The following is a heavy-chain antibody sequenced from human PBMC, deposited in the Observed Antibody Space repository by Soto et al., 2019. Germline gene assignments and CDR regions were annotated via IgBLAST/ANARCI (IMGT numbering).Heavy chain of an antibody. CDR3: AKAYFETKGPYFFDY. J-gene: IGHJ4*02. D-gene: IGHD1-26*01. V-gene: IGHV3-23*01. CDR2: IRNSGGLT. CDR1: GFTCNNYA. Sequence: VHLLESGGVLVQSGGSLRLSCAASGFTCNNYAMNWVRQSPVKGLEWVSAIRNSGGLTYYAYSVKGRFTMSRDNSENTLYLHMNRLRAEDTALYYGAKAYFETKGPYFFDYWGQGTLVTVSS.